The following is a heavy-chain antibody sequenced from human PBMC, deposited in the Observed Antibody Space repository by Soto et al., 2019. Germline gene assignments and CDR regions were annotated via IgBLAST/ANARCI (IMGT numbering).Heavy chain of an antibody. CDR1: GFTFSNYE. CDR3: ARDPEIYSGKFDYGLDV. V-gene: IGHV3-48*03. CDR2: ISNSGRAI. Sequence: TGGSLRLSCAVFGFTFSNYEMNWVRQAPGKGLEGGSYISNSGRAIYYAESVKGRFTISRDNAKNSLYLQMNSLRAEDTAVYYSARDPEIYSGKFDYGLDVWGQGTTVTVSS. J-gene: IGHJ6*02. D-gene: IGHD4-4*01.